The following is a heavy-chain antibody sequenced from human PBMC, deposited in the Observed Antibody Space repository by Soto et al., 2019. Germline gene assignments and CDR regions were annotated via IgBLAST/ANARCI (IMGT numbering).Heavy chain of an antibody. CDR2: INWSGGST. Sequence: EVQLVESGGGVVQPGGSLRLSCAASGFTFDDYGMSWVRQPPGKGLVWVSGINWSGGSTSYGDSVRGRFTISRDNAKNSLYLQMNSLTAEDTALYHCARWRRCSGTSCYLYYYYYMDVWGKGTTVTVSS. CDR3: ARWRRCSGTSCYLYYYYYMDV. J-gene: IGHJ6*03. D-gene: IGHD2-2*01. CDR1: GFTFDDYG. V-gene: IGHV3-20*01.